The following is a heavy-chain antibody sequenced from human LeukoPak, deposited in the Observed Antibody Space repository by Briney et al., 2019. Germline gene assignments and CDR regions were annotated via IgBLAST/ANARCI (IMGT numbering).Heavy chain of an antibody. Sequence: GGSLRLSCVASGFTFTNFAMTWVRQPPGKGLEWVSAFSGGGSSTSYADSVWGRFTISRDNSKNTLYLQMNSLRAEDTAVYYCANRRDAFDIWGQGTMVTVSS. V-gene: IGHV3-23*01. CDR3: ANRRDAFDI. CDR2: FSGGGSST. J-gene: IGHJ3*02. CDR1: GFTFTNFA.